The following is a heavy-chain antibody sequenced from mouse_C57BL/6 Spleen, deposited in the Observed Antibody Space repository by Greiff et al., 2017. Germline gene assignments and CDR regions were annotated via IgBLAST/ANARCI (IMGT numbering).Heavy chain of an antibody. CDR2: IDPSDSET. J-gene: IGHJ4*01. Sequence: QVHVKQPGAELVRPGSSVKLSCKASGYTFTSHWMPWVKQRPIPGLEGLGNIDPSDSETNHNQKFKHKATLTVDKPSSTAYMQLSSLTSEDSAVYYCARGGSYYAMDYWGQGTSVTVSS. CDR1: GYTFTSHW. V-gene: IGHV1-52*01. CDR3: ARGGSYYAMDY.